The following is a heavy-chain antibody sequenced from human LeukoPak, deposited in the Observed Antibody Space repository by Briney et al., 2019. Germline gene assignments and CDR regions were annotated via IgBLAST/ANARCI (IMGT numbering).Heavy chain of an antibody. J-gene: IGHJ4*02. D-gene: IGHD3-10*02. V-gene: IGHV3-7*04. CDR3: ARGDVAYAESAY. CDR2: LNPDGSEK. CDR1: GFTFNIYW. Sequence: GGSLRLSCAASGFTFNIYWITWVRQAPGKGLEWVANLNPDGSEKYYVDSVKGRFTISRDNAKNSLHLQMSSLRAEDTAVYYCARGDVAYAESAYWGQGTLVTVSS.